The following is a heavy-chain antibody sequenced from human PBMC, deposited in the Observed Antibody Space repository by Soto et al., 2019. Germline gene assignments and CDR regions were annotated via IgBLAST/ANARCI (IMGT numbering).Heavy chain of an antibody. CDR3: ATNRLDGWQLDY. D-gene: IGHD1-1*01. V-gene: IGHV1-24*01. Sequence: ASVQVSCKVSGDTLRDLSMHWVRQAPGKGLEWMGGYDPEDGEIVYAQKFQGRVILTEDISSETAYMDLTSLRSEDTALYYCATNRLDGWQLDYWGQGTQVTVSS. J-gene: IGHJ4*02. CDR1: GDTLRDLS. CDR2: YDPEDGEI.